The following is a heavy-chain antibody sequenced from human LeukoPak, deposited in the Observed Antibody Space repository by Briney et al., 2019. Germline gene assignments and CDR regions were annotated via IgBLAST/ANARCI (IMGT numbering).Heavy chain of an antibody. CDR1: GFTFSSYW. J-gene: IGHJ4*02. D-gene: IGHD5-18*01. CDR3: AKYGGYSYGSIDY. V-gene: IGHV3-7*01. CDR2: IKQDGSEK. Sequence: GGSLRLSCAASGFTFSSYWMSWVRQAPGKGLEWVANIKQDGSEKYYVDSVKGRFTISRDNAKNSLYLQMNSLRAEDTAVYYCAKYGGYSYGSIDYWGQGTLVTVSS.